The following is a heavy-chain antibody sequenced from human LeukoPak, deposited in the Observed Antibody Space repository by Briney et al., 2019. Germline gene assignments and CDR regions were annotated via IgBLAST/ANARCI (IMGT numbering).Heavy chain of an antibody. CDR1: GGSMSSYY. Sequence: SETLSLTCTVSGGSMSSYYWSWIRQPPGKGLEWIGYIFYSGSTNYNPSLKSRVTISVDTSKNQFSLKLSSVTAADTAVYYCARDRKDSYNYYGMDVWGQGTTVTVSS. V-gene: IGHV4-59*01. CDR2: IFYSGST. J-gene: IGHJ6*02. CDR3: ARDRKDSYNYYGMDV.